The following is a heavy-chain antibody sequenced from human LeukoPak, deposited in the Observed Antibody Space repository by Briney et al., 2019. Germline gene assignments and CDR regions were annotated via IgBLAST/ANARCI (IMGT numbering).Heavy chain of an antibody. J-gene: IGHJ4*02. CDR2: IYHSGST. CDR1: GYSISSGYY. D-gene: IGHD3-10*01. CDR3: ARGNYCGSMRRLYYFDY. V-gene: IGHV4-38-2*02. Sequence: KPSETLSLTCTVSGYSISSGYYWGWIRQPPGKGLEWIGSIYHSGSTYYSPSLESRLTISVDTSKNHFSLKLSSVTDADTAVYYCARGNYCGSMRRLYYFDYWGQGTLVTVSS.